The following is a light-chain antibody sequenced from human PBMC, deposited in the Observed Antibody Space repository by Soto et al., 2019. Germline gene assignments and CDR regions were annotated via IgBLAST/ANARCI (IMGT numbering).Light chain of an antibody. J-gene: IGKJ2*01. Sequence: EIVLTQSPGTLSLSPGERATLSCRASQSVSSSYLAWYQQKPGQAPRLLIYGASSRATGIPDRFSGSGSGTDFTFTISRLEPEDFAVYYCQQYGSSPRRYTFGQGTKLEIK. V-gene: IGKV3-20*01. CDR2: GAS. CDR3: QQYGSSPRRYT. CDR1: QSVSSSY.